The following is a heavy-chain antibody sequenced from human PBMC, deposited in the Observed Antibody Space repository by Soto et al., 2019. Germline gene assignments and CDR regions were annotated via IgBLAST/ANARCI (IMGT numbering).Heavy chain of an antibody. CDR2: ISSSSSTI. J-gene: IGHJ4*02. D-gene: IGHD3-22*01. CDR1: GFTFSSYS. V-gene: IGHV3-48*01. CDR3: ARGAYYYDSSGLSY. Sequence: GGSLRLSCAASGFTFSSYSMNWVRQAPGKGLEWVSYISSSSSTIYYADSVKGRFTISRDNAKNSLYLQMNSLRAEETAVYYCARGAYYYDSSGLSYWGQGTLVTVSS.